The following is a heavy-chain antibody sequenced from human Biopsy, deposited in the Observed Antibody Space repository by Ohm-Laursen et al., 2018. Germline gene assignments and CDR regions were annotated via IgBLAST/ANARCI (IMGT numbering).Heavy chain of an antibody. CDR3: TKERRGWYSER. CDR1: GFSFSSYA. V-gene: IGHV3-30*18. CDR2: ITHDGSKT. Sequence: RSLRLSCAASGFSFSSYAMHWVRQAPGKGLEWVAIITHDGSKTYYADSVEGRFTISRDQFKSTVYLQLNSLRTEDTAIYYCTKERRGWYSERWGQGTLVTVSS. J-gene: IGHJ4*02. D-gene: IGHD6-19*01.